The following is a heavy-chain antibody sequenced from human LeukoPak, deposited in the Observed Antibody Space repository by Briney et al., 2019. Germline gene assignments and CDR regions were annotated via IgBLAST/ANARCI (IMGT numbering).Heavy chain of an antibody. CDR1: GFTFDDYA. D-gene: IGHD1-26*01. V-gene: IGHV3-9*01. CDR3: AKDPHRGSYSFYFDY. J-gene: IGHJ4*02. Sequence: GRSLRLSCAASGFTFDDYAMHWVRQAPGKGLEWVSGINWNSGSIGNADSVKGRFTISRDNAKNSLYLQMNSLRAEDTALYYCAKDPHRGSYSFYFDYWGQGTLVTVSS. CDR2: INWNSGSI.